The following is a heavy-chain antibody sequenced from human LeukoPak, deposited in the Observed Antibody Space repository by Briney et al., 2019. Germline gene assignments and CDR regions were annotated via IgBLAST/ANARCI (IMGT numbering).Heavy chain of an antibody. CDR2: ISSSSNYI. Sequence: GSLRLSCAASGITGYSMHWVRQAPGKGLEWVCSISSSSNYIYCADSVKGRFTISRDNAKNSLFLQVSSLRAEDTAVYYCARESGSVTSEVDFDYWGQGTLVTVSS. CDR3: ARESGSVTSEVDFDY. D-gene: IGHD4-17*01. CDR1: GITGYS. J-gene: IGHJ4*02. V-gene: IGHV3-21*01.